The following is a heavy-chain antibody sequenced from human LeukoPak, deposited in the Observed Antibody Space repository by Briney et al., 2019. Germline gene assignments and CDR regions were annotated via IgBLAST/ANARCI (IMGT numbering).Heavy chain of an antibody. J-gene: IGHJ4*02. D-gene: IGHD3-22*01. Sequence: PSETLSLTCTVSGGSISGYYWSWIRQPPGKGLEWIGYIRYSGTTNYSPSLKSRATISVDTSKNQFSLNLISVTAADTAIYYCARVSSGGYFHTYYFDYWSQGTLVTVSS. CDR1: GGSISGYY. CDR3: ARVSSGGYFHTYYFDY. V-gene: IGHV4-59*01. CDR2: IRYSGTT.